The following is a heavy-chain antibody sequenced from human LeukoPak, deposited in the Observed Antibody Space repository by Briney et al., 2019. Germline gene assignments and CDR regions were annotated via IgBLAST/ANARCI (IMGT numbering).Heavy chain of an antibody. J-gene: IGHJ1*01. CDR3: ARGRGITMIVASTRYFQH. CDR2: INHSGST. Sequence: PSETLSLTCAVYGGSFSGYYWSWIRQPPGKGLEWIGEINHSGSTNYNPSLKSRVTISVDTSKNQFSLKLSSVTAADTAVYHCARGRGITMIVASTRYFQHWGQGTLVTVSS. D-gene: IGHD3-22*01. CDR1: GGSFSGYY. V-gene: IGHV4-34*01.